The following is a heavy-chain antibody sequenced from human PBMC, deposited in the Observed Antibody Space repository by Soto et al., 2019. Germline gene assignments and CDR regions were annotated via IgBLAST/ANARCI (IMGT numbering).Heavy chain of an antibody. D-gene: IGHD3-22*01. CDR1: GFTFSSYA. V-gene: IGHV3-30-3*01. CDR3: ARDSSLITMIVVVIWYYFDY. J-gene: IGHJ4*02. CDR2: ISYDGSNK. Sequence: QVQLVESGGGVVQPGRSLRLSCAASGFTFSSYAMHWVRQAPGKGLEWVAVISYDGSNKYYADSVKGRFTISRDNSKNTLYLQMNSLRAEDTAVYYCARDSSLITMIVVVIWYYFDYWAREPWSPSPQ.